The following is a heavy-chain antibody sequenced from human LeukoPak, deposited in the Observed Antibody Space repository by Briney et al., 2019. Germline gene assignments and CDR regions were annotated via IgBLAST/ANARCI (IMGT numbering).Heavy chain of an antibody. Sequence: PGRSLRLSCAASISTFSSYWMHWVRQVPGKGLMWVSCIYSAGTYTSYADSVKGRVTISRDNAKNMLYLQMNSLRAEDTAVYYFTRDTQSHFDYWGRGTLVPVSS. CDR3: TRDTQSHFDY. CDR2: IYSAGTYT. J-gene: IGHJ4*02. CDR1: ISTFSSYW. V-gene: IGHV3-74*01.